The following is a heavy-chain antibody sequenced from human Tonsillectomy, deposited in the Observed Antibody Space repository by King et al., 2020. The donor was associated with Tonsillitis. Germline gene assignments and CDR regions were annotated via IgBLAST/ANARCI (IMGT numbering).Heavy chain of an antibody. V-gene: IGHV4-31*03. CDR3: RGNRDYGDYVDY. J-gene: IGHJ4*02. D-gene: IGHD4-17*01. Sequence: HVQLQESGPGLVRPSQTLSLICSVSGDSLTSGGYFWSWIRQHPDKGLEWIGSIYHSWPTYHTPSPRSRLFMSVDTSKNQFSLGLTSVTAADTAVYYFRGNRDYGDYVDYWGQGTLVAVSS. CDR1: GDSLTSGGYF. CDR2: IYHSWPT.